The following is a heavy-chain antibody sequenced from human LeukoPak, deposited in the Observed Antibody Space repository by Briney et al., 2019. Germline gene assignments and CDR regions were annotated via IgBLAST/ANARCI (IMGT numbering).Heavy chain of an antibody. D-gene: IGHD3-3*01. CDR1: GGSISSGSYY. Sequence: SETLSFTCTVLGGSISSGSYYWSWIRQPAGKGLEWIGRIYTSGSTNYNPSLKSRVTISVDTSKNQFSLKLSSVTAADTAVYYCARDVTIFGDQVFFWFDPWGQGTLVTVSS. V-gene: IGHV4-61*02. CDR2: IYTSGST. CDR3: ARDVTIFGDQVFFWFDP. J-gene: IGHJ5*02.